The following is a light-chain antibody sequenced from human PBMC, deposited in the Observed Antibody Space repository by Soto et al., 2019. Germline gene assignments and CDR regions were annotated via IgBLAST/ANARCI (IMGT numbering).Light chain of an antibody. J-gene: IGLJ1*01. V-gene: IGLV3-27*01. CDR2: KDS. CDR3: YTATDNTGI. CDR1: VLAKRY. Sequence: SYELTQPSSVSVSPGQTARITCSGEVLAKRYVRWFQQKPGQAPLMVIQKDSERPSGIPERFSGSSSGTTVTLTISGAQVEDEADYHCYTATDNTGIFGSGTKVTVL.